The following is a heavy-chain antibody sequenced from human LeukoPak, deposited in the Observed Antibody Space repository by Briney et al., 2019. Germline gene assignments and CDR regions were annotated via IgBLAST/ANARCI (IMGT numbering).Heavy chain of an antibody. D-gene: IGHD2-15*01. J-gene: IGHJ4*02. CDR1: EYTFTNYW. CDR3: ARHRLTRYCSCAYCFGDFDS. V-gene: IGHV5-51*01. Sequence: GESRKTSCKRPEYTFTNYWIGWVRQMPGKGLEWMGTIYTGDSDTRYSPSFQGQVTISADKSSSTAYLQWSSLKASDTATYYCARHRLTRYCSCAYCFGDFDSCAQGTPVSVSP. CDR2: IYTGDSDT.